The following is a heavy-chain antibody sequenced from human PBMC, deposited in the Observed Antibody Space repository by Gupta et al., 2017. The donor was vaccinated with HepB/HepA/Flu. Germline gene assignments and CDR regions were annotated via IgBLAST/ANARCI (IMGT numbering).Heavy chain of an antibody. Sequence: QVQLVQSGAEVKKPGSSVKVSCKASGGTFSSSAIRWVRQAPRQGLEWMGRIIPILGIAHYAQKFQGRVTITADKSTSTAYMELSSLRSEDTAVYYCARDLVQDYGSGSYYKGIRWFDYWGQGTLVTVSS. CDR2: IIPILGIA. CDR3: ARDLVQDYGSGSYYKGIRWFDY. V-gene: IGHV1-69*04. J-gene: IGHJ4*02. CDR1: GGTFSSSA. D-gene: IGHD3-10*01.